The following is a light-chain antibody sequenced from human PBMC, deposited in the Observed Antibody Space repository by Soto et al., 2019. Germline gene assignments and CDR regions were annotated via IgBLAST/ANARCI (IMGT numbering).Light chain of an antibody. J-gene: IGLJ1*01. CDR3: SSYTSSSTLEG. CDR2: EVS. CDR1: SSDVGGYNY. Sequence: QSALTQPASVSGSPGQSITISCTGTSSDVGGYNYVSWYQQHPGKAPKLMIYEVSNRPSGVSNRFSGSKSGNTASLTISGLQAEDEADYYCSSYTSSSTLEGFGTWTKVTVL. V-gene: IGLV2-14*01.